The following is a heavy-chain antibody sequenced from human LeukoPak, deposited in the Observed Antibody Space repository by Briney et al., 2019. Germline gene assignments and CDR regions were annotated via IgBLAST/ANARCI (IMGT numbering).Heavy chain of an antibody. J-gene: IGHJ4*02. D-gene: IGHD2/OR15-2a*01. Sequence: SETLSLTCAVYGGSFSGYYWSWIRQPPGKGLEWIGEINHSGSTNYNPSLKSRVTISVDTSKNQFSLKLSSVTAADTAVYYCAGHHPRNTVDFWGQGTVVTVSS. CDR3: AGHHPRNTVDF. CDR2: INHSGST. V-gene: IGHV4-34*01. CDR1: GGSFSGYY.